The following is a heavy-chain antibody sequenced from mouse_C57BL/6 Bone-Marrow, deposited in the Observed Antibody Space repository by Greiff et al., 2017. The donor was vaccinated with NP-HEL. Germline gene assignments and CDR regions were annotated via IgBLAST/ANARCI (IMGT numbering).Heavy chain of an antibody. D-gene: IGHD1-1*01. CDR2: IWSGGST. V-gene: IGHV2-2*01. Sequence: VQVVESGPGLVQPSQSLSITCTVSGFSLTSYGVHWVRQSPGKGLEWLGVIWSGGSTDYNAAFISRLSISKDNSKSQVFFKMNSLQADDTAIYYCAIYYYGSKDWYFDVWGTGTTVTVSS. CDR1: GFSLTSYG. J-gene: IGHJ1*03. CDR3: AIYYYGSKDWYFDV.